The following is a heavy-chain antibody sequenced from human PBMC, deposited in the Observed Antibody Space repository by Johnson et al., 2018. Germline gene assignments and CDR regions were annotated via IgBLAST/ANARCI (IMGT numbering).Heavy chain of an antibody. CDR3: ARAGPLIYGMGA. CDR2: IIPVFGAA. Sequence: VQLVESGAEVKTPGSSVKVSCKASGGTFSSYAFSWVRQAPGQGLEWLGGIIPVFGAANYAQKFRGRITITADESRGTAYMELSSRRSEDTAGYYCARAGPLIYGMGAGGQGTTVTVSS. D-gene: IGHD3-22*01. CDR1: GGTFSSYA. J-gene: IGHJ6*02. V-gene: IGHV1-69*01.